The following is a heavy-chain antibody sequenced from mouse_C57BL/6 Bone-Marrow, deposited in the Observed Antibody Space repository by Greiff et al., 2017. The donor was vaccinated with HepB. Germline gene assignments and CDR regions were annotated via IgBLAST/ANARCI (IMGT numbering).Heavy chain of an antibody. CDR2: INYDGSST. Sequence: VQLKESEGGLVQPGSSMKLSCTASGFTFSDYYMAWVRQVPEKGLEWVANINYDGSSTYYLDSLKSRFIISRDNAKNILYLQMSSLKSEDTATYYCARETAQARDYAMDYWGQGTSVTVSS. CDR1: GFTFSDYY. J-gene: IGHJ4*01. D-gene: IGHD3-2*02. V-gene: IGHV5-16*01. CDR3: ARETAQARDYAMDY.